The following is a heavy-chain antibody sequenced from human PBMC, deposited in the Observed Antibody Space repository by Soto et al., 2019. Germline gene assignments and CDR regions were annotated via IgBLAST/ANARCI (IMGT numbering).Heavy chain of an antibody. CDR3: ARGYSTSSAALDD. D-gene: IGHD6-13*01. CDR2: ISYDASNK. V-gene: IGHV3-30-3*01. Sequence: QVQLVESGGGVVQPGRSLRLSCAASGFTFSSYAMHWVRQAPGKGLEWVTVISYDASNKYYAASVKGRFTISRDNSKNTLYQQMNSLRAEDAAVYFCARGYSTSSAALDDWCQGTLVTVSS. J-gene: IGHJ4*02. CDR1: GFTFSSYA.